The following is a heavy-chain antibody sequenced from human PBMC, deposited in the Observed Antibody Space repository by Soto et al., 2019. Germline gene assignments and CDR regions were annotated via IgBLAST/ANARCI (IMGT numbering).Heavy chain of an antibody. CDR3: ARDGGRIAAAGLYYYGMDV. D-gene: IGHD6-13*01. CDR2: IYYSGST. Sequence: TLSLTCTVSGGSISSYYWSWIRQPPGKGLEWIGYIYYSGSTNYNPSLKSRVTISVDTSKNQFSLKLSSVTAADTAVYYCARDGGRIAAAGLYYYGMDVWGQGTTVTVSS. J-gene: IGHJ6*02. V-gene: IGHV4-59*01. CDR1: GGSISSYY.